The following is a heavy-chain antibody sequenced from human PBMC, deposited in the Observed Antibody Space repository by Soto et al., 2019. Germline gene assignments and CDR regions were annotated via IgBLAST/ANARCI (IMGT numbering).Heavy chain of an antibody. CDR1: GGSISSGGYY. V-gene: IGHV4-31*03. D-gene: IGHD3-10*01. J-gene: IGHJ3*02. CDR3: ARVGGDGAFDI. Sequence: SSEPLSLTCTVSGGSISSGGYYWSWIRQHPGKGLEWIGYIYYSGSTYYNPSLKSRVTISVDTSKNQFSLKLSSVTAADTAVYYCARVGGDGAFDIWGQGTMVTVSS. CDR2: IYYSGST.